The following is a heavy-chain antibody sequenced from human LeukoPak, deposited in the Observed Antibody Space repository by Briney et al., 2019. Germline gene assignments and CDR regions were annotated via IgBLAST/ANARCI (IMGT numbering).Heavy chain of an antibody. CDR2: IYPGDSDT. D-gene: IGHD5/OR15-5a*01. CDR1: GYSFTSYW. Sequence: GESLKISCKGSGYSFTSYWIGWVRQMPGKGLEWMGIIYPGDSDTRYSPSFQGQVTISADKSISTAYLQWSSLKASDTAMYYCARQHSLPYYYYYMDVWGKGTTVTVSS. J-gene: IGHJ6*03. V-gene: IGHV5-51*01. CDR3: ARQHSLPYYYYYMDV.